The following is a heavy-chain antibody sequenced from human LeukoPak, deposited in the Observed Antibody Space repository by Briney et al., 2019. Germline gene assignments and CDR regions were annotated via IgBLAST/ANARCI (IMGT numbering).Heavy chain of an antibody. J-gene: IGHJ4*02. Sequence: GGSLRLSCAASGFTFSSYSMNWVRQAPGKGLEWVSSISSSSSYIYYADSVKGRFTISRDNAKNSLYLQMNSLRAEDTAVYYCAREGAYYDILTGYEQKEFDYWGQGTLVTVSS. D-gene: IGHD3-9*01. CDR2: ISSSSSYI. V-gene: IGHV3-21*01. CDR1: GFTFSSYS. CDR3: AREGAYYDILTGYEQKEFDY.